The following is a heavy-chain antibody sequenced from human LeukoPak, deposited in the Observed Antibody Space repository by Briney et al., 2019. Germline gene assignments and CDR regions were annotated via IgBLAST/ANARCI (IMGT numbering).Heavy chain of an antibody. CDR2: IYYSGST. V-gene: IGHV4-30-4*08. D-gene: IGHD3-22*01. CDR3: AGADTYYYDSSGYYGIGYFDY. J-gene: IGHJ4*02. Sequence: PSETLSLTCTVSGGSISSGDYYWSWIRQPPGKGLEWIGYIYYSGSTYYNPSLKSRVTISVDTSKNQFSLKLSSVTAADTAVYYCAGADTYYYDSSGYYGIGYFDYWGQGTLVTVSS. CDR1: GGSISSGDYY.